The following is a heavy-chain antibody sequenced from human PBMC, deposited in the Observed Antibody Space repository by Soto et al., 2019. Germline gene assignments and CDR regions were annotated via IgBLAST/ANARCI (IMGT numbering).Heavy chain of an antibody. D-gene: IGHD5-18*01. CDR3: AAPGGGSSYGYVH. J-gene: IGHJ4*02. CDR2: INPSGGGA. Sequence: QVQLMQSGAEVRKPGASVKVSCRTSGYTFTSYYIYWVRQAPGQGLEWKGTINPSGGGANYAQKFQDRVTMTRDTSPTTVYMELSSLRSEDTAVYYCAAPGGGSSYGYVHWGQGTLVTVSS. V-gene: IGHV1-46*01. CDR1: GYTFTSYY.